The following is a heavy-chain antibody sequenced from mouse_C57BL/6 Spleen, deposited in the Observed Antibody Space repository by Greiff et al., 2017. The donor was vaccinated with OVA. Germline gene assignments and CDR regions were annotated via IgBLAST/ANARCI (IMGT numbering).Heavy chain of an antibody. D-gene: IGHD4-1*01. Sequence: VQLQQSGPELVKPGASVKISCKASGYTFTDYYMNWVKQSHGKSLEWIGDINPNNGGTSYNQKFKGHATLTVDKSSSTAYMELRSLTSEDSAVYYCARGPLGWYFDVWGTGTTVTVSS. CDR3: ARGPLGWYFDV. CDR2: INPNNGGT. V-gene: IGHV1-26*01. CDR1: GYTFTDYY. J-gene: IGHJ1*03.